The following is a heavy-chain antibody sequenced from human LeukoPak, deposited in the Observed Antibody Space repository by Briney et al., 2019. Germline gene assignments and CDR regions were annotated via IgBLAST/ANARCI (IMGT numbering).Heavy chain of an antibody. V-gene: IGHV3-74*01. D-gene: IGHD6-6*01. Sequence: GGSLRLSCAASGFTFSSYWMHWVRQAPGKGLVWVSRINTDGSSTSYADSVKGRFTISRDNAKNTLYLQMNSLRAEDTAVYYCAREYVYSSSSGGFDYWGQGTLVTVSS. CDR2: INTDGSST. J-gene: IGHJ4*02. CDR3: AREYVYSSSSGGFDY. CDR1: GFTFSSYW.